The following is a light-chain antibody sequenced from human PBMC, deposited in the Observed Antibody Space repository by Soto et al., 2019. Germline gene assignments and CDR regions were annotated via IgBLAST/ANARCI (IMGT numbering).Light chain of an antibody. Sequence: EIVLTQSPGTLSLSPGERATLSCRASHSLSSSYLVWYQQKPGQAPRLLIYGASSRATGIPDRFSGSGSGTDFTLTISRLEPEDFAVYYCQQFGSSPWTFGQGTKVEIK. CDR2: GAS. J-gene: IGKJ1*01. CDR1: HSLSSSY. CDR3: QQFGSSPWT. V-gene: IGKV3-20*01.